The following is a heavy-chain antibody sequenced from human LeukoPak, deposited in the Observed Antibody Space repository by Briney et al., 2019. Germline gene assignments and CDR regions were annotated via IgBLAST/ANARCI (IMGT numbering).Heavy chain of an antibody. D-gene: IGHD3-9*01. CDR2: INPNSGGT. V-gene: IGHV1-2*04. Sequence: ASVKVSCKASGYTLTGYYMHWVRQAPGQGLEWMGWINPNSGGTNYAQKFQGWVTMTRDTSISTAYMELSRLRSDDTAVYYCATTKGAYYDILTGNDAFDIWGQGTMVTVSS. J-gene: IGHJ3*02. CDR1: GYTLTGYY. CDR3: ATTKGAYYDILTGNDAFDI.